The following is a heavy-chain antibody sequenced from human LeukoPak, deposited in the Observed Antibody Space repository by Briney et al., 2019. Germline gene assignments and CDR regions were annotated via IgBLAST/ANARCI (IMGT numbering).Heavy chain of an antibody. CDR1: GFTFEDHA. V-gene: IGHV3-9*01. Sequence: PDRSLKLSCAASGFTFEDHAMHWVRQAPGKGLEWVSGISWNSGSIGYADSVKGRFTISRDNAKNSLYLQMNSLRAEDTALYYCAKDWYSIQGYYYMDVWGKGTTVTVSS. CDR3: AKDWYSIQGYYYMDV. J-gene: IGHJ6*03. CDR2: ISWNSGSI. D-gene: IGHD1-1*01.